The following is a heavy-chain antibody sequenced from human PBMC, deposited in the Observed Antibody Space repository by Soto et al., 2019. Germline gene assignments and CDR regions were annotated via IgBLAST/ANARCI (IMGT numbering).Heavy chain of an antibody. V-gene: IGHV1-69*12. CDR2: IIPIFGTV. CDR3: ARGNHRWLQLWYFDL. Sequence: QVQLVQSGAEGKKPGSSVKVSCKASGGTFSNYAISWVRQAPGQGLEWMGGIIPIFGTVNYAQKFQGRVTITADESTSTAYMELSTLRSEDTAVYYCARGNHRWLQLWYFDLWGRGTMVTVSS. D-gene: IGHD5-12*01. CDR1: GGTFSNYA. J-gene: IGHJ2*01.